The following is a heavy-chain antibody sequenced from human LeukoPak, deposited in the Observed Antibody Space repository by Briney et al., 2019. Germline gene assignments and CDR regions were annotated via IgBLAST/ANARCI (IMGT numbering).Heavy chain of an antibody. CDR1: GGSISSYY. Sequence: SETLSPTCTVSGGSISSYYWSWIRQPPGKGLEWIGYIYYSGSTNYNPSLKSRVTISVDTSKNQFSLKLTSVTAADTAVYYCARVGGYSHKDWGRGNLVTVSS. D-gene: IGHD5-18*01. CDR2: IYYSGST. V-gene: IGHV4-59*01. CDR3: ARVGGYSHKD. J-gene: IGHJ4*02.